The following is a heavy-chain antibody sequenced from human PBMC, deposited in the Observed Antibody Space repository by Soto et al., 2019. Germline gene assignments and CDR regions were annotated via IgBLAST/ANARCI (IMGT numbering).Heavy chain of an antibody. CDR3: ASPPSSAFLFDY. V-gene: IGHV4-39*01. CDR1: GVSITSNSYY. Sequence: SETLSLTCTVSGVSITSNSYYWGWIRQPPGKGLEWIASIYYSGSTYYNPSLKSRVIITVDTSKTQFSLSLSSVTAADTAVYYCASPPSSAFLFDYWGPGTLVTVSS. J-gene: IGHJ4*02. CDR2: IYYSGST. D-gene: IGHD6-6*01.